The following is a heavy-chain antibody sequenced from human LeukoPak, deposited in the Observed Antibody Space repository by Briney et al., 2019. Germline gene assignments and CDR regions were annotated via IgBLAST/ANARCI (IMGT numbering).Heavy chain of an antibody. CDR3: ARDYDILTGDDAFDI. D-gene: IGHD3-9*01. Sequence: SETLSLTCTVSGYSISSGYYWGWIRQPPGKGLEWIGSIYHSGSTYYNPSLKSRVTISVDTSKNQFSLKLSSVTATDTAVYYCARDYDILTGDDAFDIWGQGTMVTVSS. V-gene: IGHV4-38-2*02. CDR1: GYSISSGYY. CDR2: IYHSGST. J-gene: IGHJ3*02.